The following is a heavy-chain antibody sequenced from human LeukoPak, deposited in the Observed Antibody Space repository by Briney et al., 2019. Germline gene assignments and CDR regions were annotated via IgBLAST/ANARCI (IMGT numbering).Heavy chain of an antibody. Sequence: ASVKVSCKTSGYGFSGYDIQRVREAPGQGLEWMGWINPNSGGTNYAQKLGRVTMTRDTSISTAYMELIRLTSDDTAVYYCAKGTESYYYFYHMDVWGKGTTVTVSS. CDR1: GYGFSGYD. CDR2: INPNSGGT. D-gene: IGHD3/OR15-3a*01. V-gene: IGHV1-2*02. J-gene: IGHJ6*03. CDR3: AKGTESYYYFYHMDV.